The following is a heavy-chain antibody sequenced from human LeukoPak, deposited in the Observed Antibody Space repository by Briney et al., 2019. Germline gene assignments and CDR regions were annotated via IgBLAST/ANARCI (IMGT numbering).Heavy chain of an antibody. CDR3: ARDRHRGSYVPFDF. D-gene: IGHD1-26*01. CDR2: IIPIFGTA. CDR1: GGTFSSSA. Sequence: PWASVKVSCKASGGTFSSSAISWVRQAPGQGLEWMGGIIPIFGTANYAQKFQGRVTISADESTSTAYMELSSLRSEDTAVYYCARDRHRGSYVPFDFWGQGTLVTVSS. V-gene: IGHV1-69*13. J-gene: IGHJ4*02.